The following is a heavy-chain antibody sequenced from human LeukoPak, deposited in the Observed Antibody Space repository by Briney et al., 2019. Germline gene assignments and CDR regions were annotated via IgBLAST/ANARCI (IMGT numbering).Heavy chain of an antibody. J-gene: IGHJ5*02. V-gene: IGHV4-34*01. D-gene: IGHD3-10*01. Sequence: PSETLSLTCAVYGGSFSGYYWSWIRLPPGKGLEWIGEINHSGSTNYNPSLKSRVTISVDTSKNQFSLKLSSVTAADTAVYYCARGGAVYYYGSGRHNWFDPWGQGTLVTVSS. CDR2: INHSGST. CDR1: GGSFSGYY. CDR3: ARGGAVYYYGSGRHNWFDP.